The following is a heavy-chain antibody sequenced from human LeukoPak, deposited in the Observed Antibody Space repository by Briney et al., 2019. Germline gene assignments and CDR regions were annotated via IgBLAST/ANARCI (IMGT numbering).Heavy chain of an antibody. CDR1: GFTFGSHW. CDR2: ISPDGSTT. D-gene: IGHD1-26*01. J-gene: IGHJ4*02. Sequence: PGGSLRLSCVASGFTFGSHWMHWVRQAPGKGLVWVSRISPDGSTTGYADCVEGRFTVSRDNAKNSLYLQMNSLRAEDTAVYYCARSLGGAKFDYWGQGTLVTVSS. CDR3: ARSLGGAKFDY. V-gene: IGHV3-74*01.